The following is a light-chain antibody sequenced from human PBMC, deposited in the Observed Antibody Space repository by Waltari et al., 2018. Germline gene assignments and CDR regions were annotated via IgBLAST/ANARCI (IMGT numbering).Light chain of an antibody. V-gene: IGKV4-1*01. J-gene: IGKJ1*01. CDR2: WAS. CDR3: QQYYSTPPT. CDR1: QSFLYASNNKNY. Sequence: DIVMTQSPDSLAVSLGERATINCNSRQSFLYASNNKNYLAWYQQKPGQPPKLPIYWASTRESGVPDRFSGSGSGTDFTLTISSLQAEDVAVYYCQQYYSTPPTFGQGTKVEIK.